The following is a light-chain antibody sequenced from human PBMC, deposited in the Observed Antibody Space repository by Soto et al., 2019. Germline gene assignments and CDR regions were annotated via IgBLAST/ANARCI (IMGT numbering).Light chain of an antibody. Sequence: QSVLTQPPSVSGTPGHKVSISCSGSTSNLGGNTVNWYQQLPGTAPKLLIYTNNQRPSGVPDRFSGSKSGTSASLAISGLRSKDEADFYCAAWDDSLNAVVFGGGTQLTVL. V-gene: IGLV1-44*01. CDR1: TSNLGGNT. J-gene: IGLJ2*01. CDR3: AAWDDSLNAVV. CDR2: TNN.